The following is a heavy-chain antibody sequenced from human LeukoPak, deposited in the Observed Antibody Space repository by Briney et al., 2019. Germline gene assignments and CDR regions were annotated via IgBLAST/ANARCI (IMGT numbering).Heavy chain of an antibody. CDR1: GFTFSSYA. Sequence: GGSLRLSCAASGFTFSSYAMHWVRQAPGKGLEWVAVISYDGSNKYYADSVKGRFTISRGNSKNTLYLQMNSLRAEDTAVYYCARDLNSGSYLLMSDNWFDPWGQGTLVTVSS. CDR2: ISYDGSNK. J-gene: IGHJ5*02. V-gene: IGHV3-30-3*01. D-gene: IGHD1-26*01. CDR3: ARDLNSGSYLLMSDNWFDP.